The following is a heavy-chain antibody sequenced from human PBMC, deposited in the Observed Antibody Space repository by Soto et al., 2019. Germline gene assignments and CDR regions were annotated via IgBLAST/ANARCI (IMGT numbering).Heavy chain of an antibody. J-gene: IGHJ6*02. Sequence: PGGSLRLSCAASGFTFSSYGMHWVRQAPGKGLEWVAVISYDGSNKYYADSVKGRFTISRDNSKNTLYLQMNSLRAEDTAVYYCAKGGYCSSTSCLGAAYYYGMDVWGQGTTVTVSS. CDR2: ISYDGSNK. V-gene: IGHV3-30*18. CDR1: GFTFSSYG. D-gene: IGHD2-2*01. CDR3: AKGGYCSSTSCLGAAYYYGMDV.